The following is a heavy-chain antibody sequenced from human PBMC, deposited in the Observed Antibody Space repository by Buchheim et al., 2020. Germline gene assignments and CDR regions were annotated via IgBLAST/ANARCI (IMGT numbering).Heavy chain of an antibody. D-gene: IGHD3-22*01. Sequence: QVQLVQSGAEVKKPGASVKVSCKASGYTFTGYYIHWVRQAPGQGLDWMGWINIYSGDTSYDQKFQGRVTMTRDTSVTTAHMRLIGLTSDDTAVYYCVREGSLTTSGYNHWGQGT. CDR3: VREGSLTTSGYNH. CDR1: GYTFTGYY. V-gene: IGHV1-2*02. CDR2: INIYSGDT. J-gene: IGHJ5*02.